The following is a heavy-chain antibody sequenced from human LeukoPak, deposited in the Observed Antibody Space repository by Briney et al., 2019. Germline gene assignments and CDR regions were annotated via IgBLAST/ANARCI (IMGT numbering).Heavy chain of an antibody. Sequence: ASVKVSCTASGYTFTSYDINWVRQATGQGLEWMGWMNPNSGNTGYAQKFQGRVTMTRNTSISTAYMELSSLRSEDTAVYYCARGLDYYGSGSYYTWFDPWGQGTLVTVSS. CDR1: GYTFTSYD. D-gene: IGHD3-10*01. CDR3: ARGLDYYGSGSYYTWFDP. CDR2: MNPNSGNT. J-gene: IGHJ5*02. V-gene: IGHV1-8*01.